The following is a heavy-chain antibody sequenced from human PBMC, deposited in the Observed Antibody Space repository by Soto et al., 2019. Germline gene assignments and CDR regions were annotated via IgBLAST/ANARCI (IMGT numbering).Heavy chain of an antibody. CDR1: GGTFRRYA. CDR3: ARIYGDYSQYFDY. V-gene: IGHV1-69*05. D-gene: IGHD4-17*01. J-gene: IGHJ4*02. Sequence: SAEVSCKESGGTFRRYASRLGGQAPGQGLEWMGGIIPIFGTANYAQKFQGRVTITTDTSTSTAYMELRSLRSDDTAVYYCARIYGDYSQYFDYWGQGTLVTVSS. CDR2: IIPIFGTA.